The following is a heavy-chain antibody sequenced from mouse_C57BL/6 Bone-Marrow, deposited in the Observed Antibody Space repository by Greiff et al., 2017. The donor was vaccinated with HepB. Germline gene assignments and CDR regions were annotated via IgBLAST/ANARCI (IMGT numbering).Heavy chain of an antibody. CDR3: TRDYGSSYYWYFDV. Sequence: EVKLMESGEGLVKPGGSLKLSCAASGFTFSSYAMSWVRQTPEKRLEWVAYISSGGDYIYYADTVKGRFTISRDNARNTLYLQMSSLKSEDTAMYYCTRDYGSSYYWYFDVWGTGTTVTVSS. V-gene: IGHV5-9-1*02. D-gene: IGHD1-1*01. J-gene: IGHJ1*03. CDR2: ISSGGDYI. CDR1: GFTFSSYA.